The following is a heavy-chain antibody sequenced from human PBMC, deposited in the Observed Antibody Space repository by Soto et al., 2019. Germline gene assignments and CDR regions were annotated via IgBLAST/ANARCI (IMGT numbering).Heavy chain of an antibody. CDR3: ARGVSNFVYYYYYMDV. D-gene: IGHD1-1*01. Sequence: GASVKVSCKASGYTFTIYGISWVRQAPGQGLEWMGWISAYNGNTNYAQKLQGRVTMTTDTSTSTAYMELRSLRSDDTAVYYCARGVSNFVYYYYYMDVWGKGTTVTVSS. V-gene: IGHV1-18*01. CDR1: GYTFTIYG. CDR2: ISAYNGNT. J-gene: IGHJ6*03.